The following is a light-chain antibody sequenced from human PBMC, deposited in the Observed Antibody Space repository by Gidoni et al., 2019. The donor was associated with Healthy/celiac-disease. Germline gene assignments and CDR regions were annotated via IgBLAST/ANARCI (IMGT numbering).Light chain of an antibody. CDR1: SSNIGAGYD. Sequence: QSVLTQPPSVSGAPGPRVPISCTGSSSNIGAGYDVHWYQQLPGTAPKLLIYGNSNRPSGVPDRFSGSKSGTSASLAITGLQAEDEADYYCQSYDSSLSGWGVFGGGTKLTVL. CDR3: QSYDSSLSGWGV. CDR2: GNS. J-gene: IGLJ3*02. V-gene: IGLV1-40*01.